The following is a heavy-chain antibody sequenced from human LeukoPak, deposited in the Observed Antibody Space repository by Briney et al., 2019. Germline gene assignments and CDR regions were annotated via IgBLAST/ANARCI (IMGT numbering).Heavy chain of an antibody. V-gene: IGHV4-4*07. Sequence: SETLSLTCAVYGGTLSSYHWSWIRQPAGKGLEWIGRIYTSGSTNYNPSLKSRVTMSVDTSKNQFSLKLSSVTAADTAVYYCARDSTNGQDYWGQGTLVTVSS. D-gene: IGHD1-1*01. J-gene: IGHJ4*02. CDR3: ARDSTNGQDY. CDR1: GGTLSSYH. CDR2: IYTSGST.